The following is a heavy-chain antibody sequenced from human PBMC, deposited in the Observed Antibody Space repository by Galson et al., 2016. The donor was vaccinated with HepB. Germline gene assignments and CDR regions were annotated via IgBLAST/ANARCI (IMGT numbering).Heavy chain of an antibody. CDR1: SGSISTSGYY. CDR2: IYYSGST. J-gene: IGHJ2*01. CDR3: ATYMPVARYWYFDL. D-gene: IGHD6-19*01. Sequence: TLSLTCIVSSGSISTSGYYWSWIRQHPGKGLEWIGYIYYSGSTYYNPSLKGRVTISVDTSKNQFPLKLGSVTAADTAVYYRATYMPVARYWYFDLWGRGTLVTVSS. V-gene: IGHV4-31*03.